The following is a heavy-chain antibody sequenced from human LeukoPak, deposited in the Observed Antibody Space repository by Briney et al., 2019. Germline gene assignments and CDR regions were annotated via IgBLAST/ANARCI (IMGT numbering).Heavy chain of an antibody. Sequence: GGSLRLSCAASGFTFSSYAMTWVRQAPGKGLEWVSVISGSGRTTYYADSVKGRFTISRDNSKNTLYLQMSSLRAEDTAVYYCARTDRTGALGRFRMRSDAFDIWGQGTMVTVSS. CDR2: ISGSGRTT. V-gene: IGHV3-23*01. CDR1: GFTFSSYA. CDR3: ARTDRTGALGRFRMRSDAFDI. D-gene: IGHD3-16*01. J-gene: IGHJ3*02.